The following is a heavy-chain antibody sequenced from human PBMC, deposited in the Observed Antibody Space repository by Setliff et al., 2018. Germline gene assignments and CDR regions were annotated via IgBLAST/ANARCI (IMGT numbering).Heavy chain of an antibody. CDR3: AKDYDTSDYYPLISPSAFDI. D-gene: IGHD3-22*01. J-gene: IGHJ3*02. CDR1: GFTFSGYS. V-gene: IGHV3-48*01. Sequence: GGSLRLSCEASGFTFSGYSMNWVRQAPGKGLEWVSYISSSSHIISYADSVKGRFTISRDNSKNTLYLQMNSLRAEDTALYYCAKDYDTSDYYPLISPSAFDIWGQGTMVTVSS. CDR2: ISSSSHII.